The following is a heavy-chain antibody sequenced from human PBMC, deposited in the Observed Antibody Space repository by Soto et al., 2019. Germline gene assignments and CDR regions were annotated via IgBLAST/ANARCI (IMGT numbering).Heavy chain of an antibody. CDR3: ARDVNEGIVVVPAAPDY. Sequence: PGGSLRLSCAASGFTFSSYGMHWVRQAPGKGLEWVAVIWYDGSNKYYADSVKGRFTISRDNSKNTLYLQMNSLRAEDTAVYYCARDVNEGIVVVPAAPDYWGQGTLVTVSS. CDR1: GFTFSSYG. CDR2: IWYDGSNK. J-gene: IGHJ4*02. V-gene: IGHV3-33*01. D-gene: IGHD2-2*01.